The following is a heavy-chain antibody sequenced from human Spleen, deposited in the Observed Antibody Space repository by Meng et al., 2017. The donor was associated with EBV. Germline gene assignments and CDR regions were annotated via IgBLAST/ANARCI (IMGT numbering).Heavy chain of an antibody. Sequence: QVQLQEPGPGLVKPSETLSLTCTVSGASVGRNTYYWSWIRQPPGKGLEWIGYIYYSGTTKYNPSLKSRVTISVDTSKNQFSLKLNSVTTADTAVYYCARGTRGDSPEEFQYWGQGTLVTVSS. J-gene: IGHJ1*01. D-gene: IGHD2-21*02. CDR3: ARGTRGDSPEEFQY. CDR1: GASVGRNTYY. CDR2: IYYSGTT. V-gene: IGHV4-61*01.